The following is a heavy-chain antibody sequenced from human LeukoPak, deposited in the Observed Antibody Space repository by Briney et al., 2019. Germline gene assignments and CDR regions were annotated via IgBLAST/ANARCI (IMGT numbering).Heavy chain of an antibody. CDR1: GFTFSSYS. D-gene: IGHD3-22*01. CDR3: ARLPNYYDSSGYPG. J-gene: IGHJ4*02. CDR2: ISSSSSYI. Sequence: GGSLRLSCAASGFTFSSYSMNWVRQAPGKGLEWVSSISSSSSYIYYADSVKGRFTISRDNAKNSLYLQMNSLRAEDTAVYYCARLPNYYDSSGYPGWGQGTLVTVSS. V-gene: IGHV3-21*01.